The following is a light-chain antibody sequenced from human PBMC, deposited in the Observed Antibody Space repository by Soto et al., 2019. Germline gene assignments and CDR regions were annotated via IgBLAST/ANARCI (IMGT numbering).Light chain of an antibody. Sequence: EIVLTQSPGTLSLSPGERATLSCRASQNVSSSYLAWYQQKPGQAPRLLIYGASSRATGIPDRFSGSGSGTDLTLTISRLEPEEVEVCCCQQYGSSPRAFGQGTKVEIK. CDR3: QQYGSSPRA. CDR2: GAS. J-gene: IGKJ1*01. V-gene: IGKV3-20*01. CDR1: QNVSSSY.